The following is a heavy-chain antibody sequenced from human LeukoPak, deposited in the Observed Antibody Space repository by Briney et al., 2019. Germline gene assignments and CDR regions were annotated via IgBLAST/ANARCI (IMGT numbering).Heavy chain of an antibody. D-gene: IGHD3-22*01. CDR1: GGSISSSNW. Sequence: SETLSLTCAVSGGSISSSNWGSWVRQPPGKGLEWIGEIYHSGSTNYNPSLKSRVTISVDKSKNQFSLKLSSVTAADTAIYYCARAPLYHYDSSGYLFDYWGQGTLVTVSS. CDR2: IYHSGST. J-gene: IGHJ4*02. CDR3: ARAPLYHYDSSGYLFDY. V-gene: IGHV4-4*02.